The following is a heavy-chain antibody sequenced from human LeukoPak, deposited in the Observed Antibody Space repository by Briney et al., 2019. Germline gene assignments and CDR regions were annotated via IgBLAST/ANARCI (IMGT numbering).Heavy chain of an antibody. CDR1: GFTFSSYS. D-gene: IGHD4-17*01. CDR2: ISSGSSTI. V-gene: IGHV3-48*04. J-gene: IGHJ5*02. Sequence: GGSLRLSCAASGFTFSSYSMNWVRQAPGKGLEWVSYISSGSSTIYYADSVKGRFTISRDNAKNSLYLQMNSLRAEDTAVYYCARELATVTNWFDPWGQGTLVTVSS. CDR3: ARELATVTNWFDP.